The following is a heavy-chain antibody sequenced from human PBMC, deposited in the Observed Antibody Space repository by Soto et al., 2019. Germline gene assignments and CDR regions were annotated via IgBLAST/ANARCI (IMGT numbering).Heavy chain of an antibody. CDR3: ARDYVAAAGTGGWLDP. Sequence: SVKVSCKASGGTFSSYAISWVRQAPGQGLEWMGGIIPIFGTANYAQKFQGRVTITADESTSTAYMELSSLRSEDTAVYYCARDYVAAAGTGGWLDPWGQGTLVTVSS. D-gene: IGHD6-13*01. J-gene: IGHJ5*02. CDR2: IIPIFGTA. CDR1: GGTFSSYA. V-gene: IGHV1-69*13.